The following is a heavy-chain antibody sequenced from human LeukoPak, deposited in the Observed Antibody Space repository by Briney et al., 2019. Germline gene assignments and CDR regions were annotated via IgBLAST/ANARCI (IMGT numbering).Heavy chain of an antibody. CDR3: ARVTAYYDSSGYSGYYYFDY. CDR1: GFTFDDYG. Sequence: PGGSLRLSCAASGFTFDDYGMSWVRQAPGKGLEWVSGINWNGGSTGYADSVKGRFTISRDNAKNSLYLQMNSLRAKDTALYYCARVTAYYDSSGYSGYYYFDYWGQGTLVTVSS. D-gene: IGHD3-22*01. V-gene: IGHV3-20*04. J-gene: IGHJ4*02. CDR2: INWNGGST.